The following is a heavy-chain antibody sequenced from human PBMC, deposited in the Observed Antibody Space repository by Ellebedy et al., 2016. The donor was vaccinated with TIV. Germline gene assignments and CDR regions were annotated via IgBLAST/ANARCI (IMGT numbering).Heavy chain of an antibody. Sequence: GESLKISXAASGFTFSSHAMSWVRQAPGKGLEWVSAISATGLSKYYADSVKGRFTISRDNSKNTLYLQMNSLRAEDTAVYYCARGFYWKSSSFDFWGQGTLVTVSS. J-gene: IGHJ4*02. CDR2: ISATGLSK. CDR1: GFTFSSHA. D-gene: IGHD1-1*01. CDR3: ARGFYWKSSSFDF. V-gene: IGHV3-23*01.